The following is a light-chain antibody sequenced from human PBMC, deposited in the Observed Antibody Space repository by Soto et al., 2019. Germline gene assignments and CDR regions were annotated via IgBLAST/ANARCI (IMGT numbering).Light chain of an antibody. Sequence: DIQMTQSPSTLSASVGDRVTVTCRASQSISSWLAWYQQKPGRAPKLLIYKTSNLESGVPSRFSGSGYETGFTLTISSLQPDDFATYYCQQYNSYSGYTFGQGTKLEIK. J-gene: IGKJ2*01. CDR3: QQYNSYSGYT. V-gene: IGKV1-5*03. CDR2: KTS. CDR1: QSISSW.